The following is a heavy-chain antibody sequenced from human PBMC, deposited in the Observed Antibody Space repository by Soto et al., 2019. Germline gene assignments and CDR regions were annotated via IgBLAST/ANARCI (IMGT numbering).Heavy chain of an antibody. V-gene: IGHV3-74*01. CDR3: ARGDRGAFDL. Sequence: AGSLILSCAASGFTFRYYWMHWVRQAPGPGLVWVSRIHSDGGSTTYADSVKGRFTISRDNAKNTLYLQMNSLRAEDTAVYYCARGDRGAFDLWGQGTMVTVSS. D-gene: IGHD2-21*02. CDR2: IHSDGGST. J-gene: IGHJ3*01. CDR1: GFTFRYYW.